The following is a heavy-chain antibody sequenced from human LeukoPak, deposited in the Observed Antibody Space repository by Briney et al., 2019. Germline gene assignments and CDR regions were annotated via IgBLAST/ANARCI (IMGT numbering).Heavy chain of an antibody. CDR3: ARRGYSGSYPGDAFDI. V-gene: IGHV4-30-4*08. D-gene: IGHD1-26*01. Sequence: PSETLSLTCTVSGGPISSGDYYWSWLRQPPGKGLEWIGYIYYSGSTYYNPSLKSRVTISVETSKNKFSLKLSSVTAADTAVYYCARRGYSGSYPGDAFDIWGQGTMVTVSS. CDR1: GGPISSGDYY. J-gene: IGHJ3*02. CDR2: IYYSGST.